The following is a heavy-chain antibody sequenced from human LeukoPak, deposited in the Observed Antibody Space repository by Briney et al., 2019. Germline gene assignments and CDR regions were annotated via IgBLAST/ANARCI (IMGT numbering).Heavy chain of an antibody. Sequence: SETLSLTCTVSGGSISSYYWSWIRQPPGKGLEWIGYIYYSGSTNYNPSLKSRVTISVDTSKNQFSLKLSSVTAADTAVYYCARAVGHRNIGYYYYYYYMDVWGKGTTVTVSS. V-gene: IGHV4-59*01. CDR1: GGSISSYY. J-gene: IGHJ6*03. D-gene: IGHD1-14*01. CDR2: IYYSGST. CDR3: ARAVGHRNIGYYYYYYYMDV.